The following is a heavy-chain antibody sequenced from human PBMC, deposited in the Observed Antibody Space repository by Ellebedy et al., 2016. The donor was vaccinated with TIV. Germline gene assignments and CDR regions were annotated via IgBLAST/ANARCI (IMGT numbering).Heavy chain of an antibody. Sequence: GGSLRLSXTASGFIFSSYAMHWVRQAPGKGLEWVAVIWYDGSNKYYADSVKGRFTISRDNAKNSLYLQMNSLRDEDTAVYYCARAPITFGGVIVINWGQGTLVTVSS. V-gene: IGHV3-33*08. D-gene: IGHD3-16*02. CDR1: GFIFSSYA. CDR3: ARAPITFGGVIVIN. CDR2: IWYDGSNK. J-gene: IGHJ4*02.